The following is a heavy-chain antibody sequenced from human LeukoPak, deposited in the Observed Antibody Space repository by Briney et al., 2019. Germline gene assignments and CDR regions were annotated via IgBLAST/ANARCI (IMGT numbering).Heavy chain of an antibody. J-gene: IGHJ3*02. CDR1: GFTFSSHE. Sequence: GGSLRLSCAASGFTFSSHEMNWVRQAPGKGLEWVSYISSSGSTIPYADSVKGRFTISRDNAKNSLYLQMNSLRAEDTAVYFCAREGALTVTKDAFDIWGQGTMVTVSS. D-gene: IGHD4-17*01. CDR2: ISSSGSTI. V-gene: IGHV3-48*03. CDR3: AREGALTVTKDAFDI.